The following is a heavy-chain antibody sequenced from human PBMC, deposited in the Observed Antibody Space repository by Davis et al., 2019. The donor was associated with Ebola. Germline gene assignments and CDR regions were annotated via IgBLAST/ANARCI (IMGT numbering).Heavy chain of an antibody. CDR2: MNPNSANT. V-gene: IGHV1-8*01. CDR1: GYTFTSYD. D-gene: IGHD3-10*01. CDR3: ARGHDYYGSGSI. J-gene: IGHJ4*02. Sequence: ASVKVSCKAFGYTFTSYDINWVRQATGQGLEWMGWMNPNSANTGYAQKFQGRVTMTRNTSTSTAYMELSSLRSEDTAVYYCARGHDYYGSGSIWGQGTLVTVSS.